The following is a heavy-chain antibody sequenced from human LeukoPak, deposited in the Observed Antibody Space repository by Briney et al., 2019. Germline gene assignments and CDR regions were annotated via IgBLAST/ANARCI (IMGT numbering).Heavy chain of an antibody. CDR1: GYTFSGYY. Sequence: DSVKVPCKASGYTFSGYYMHWVRQAPGQGLEWMGWINPNSGGTNYAQKFQGRVTMTRDTSISTAYMELSRLRSDDTAVYYCARGYPLSTTAAGTYFQHWGQGTLVTVSS. V-gene: IGHV1-2*02. CDR2: INPNSGGT. J-gene: IGHJ1*01. D-gene: IGHD6-13*01. CDR3: ARGYPLSTTAAGTYFQH.